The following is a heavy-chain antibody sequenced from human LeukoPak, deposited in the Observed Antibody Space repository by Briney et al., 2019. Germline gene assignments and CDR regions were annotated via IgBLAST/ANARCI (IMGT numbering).Heavy chain of an antibody. V-gene: IGHV3-23*01. D-gene: IGHD4-17*01. J-gene: IGHJ4*02. Sequence: GGSLRLSCAASGFTFSSSAMSWVRQVPGKGLEWVSAIGISGTKTYYGDSVKGRFLISRDNSKNTLYLQMNSLRVEDTAVYFCANEIRPNDYWGQGTLVTVAS. CDR3: ANEIRPNDY. CDR2: IGISGTKT. CDR1: GFTFSSSA.